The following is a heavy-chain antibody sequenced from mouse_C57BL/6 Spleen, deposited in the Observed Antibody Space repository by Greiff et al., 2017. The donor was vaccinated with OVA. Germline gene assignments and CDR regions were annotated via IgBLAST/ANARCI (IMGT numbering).Heavy chain of an antibody. D-gene: IGHD3-2*02. Sequence: QVQLQQPGAELVMPGASVKLSCKASGYTFTSYWMHWVKQRPGQGLEWIGEIDPSDSYTNYNQKFKGKSTLTVDKSSSTAYMQLSSLTSEDSAVYYCARSSSSGYIDYWGQGTTLTVSS. CDR1: GYTFTSYW. CDR2: IDPSDSYT. CDR3: ARSSSSGYIDY. J-gene: IGHJ2*01. V-gene: IGHV1-69*01.